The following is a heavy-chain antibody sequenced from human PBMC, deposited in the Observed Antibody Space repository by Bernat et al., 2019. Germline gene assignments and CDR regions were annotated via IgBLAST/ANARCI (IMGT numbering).Heavy chain of an antibody. D-gene: IGHD2-15*01. CDR1: GFTFNIYA. CDR2: ISVSGDYT. V-gene: IGHV3-23*01. CDR3: AKDQYCSGVSCYAHAFDI. Sequence: EVQLLESGGGLVQPGGSLRLFCAASGFTFNIYAMNWVRQAPGKGLEWVSAISVSGDYTYYADSVKGRFTISRDNSKNTLYLQMNSLRAEDTAVFYCAKDQYCSGVSCYAHAFDIWGRGTMVTVSS. J-gene: IGHJ3*02.